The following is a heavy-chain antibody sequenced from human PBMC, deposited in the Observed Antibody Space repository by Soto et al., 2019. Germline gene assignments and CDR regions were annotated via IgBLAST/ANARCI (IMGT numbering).Heavy chain of an antibody. CDR1: GFTVRSYY. CDR3: ARELTSEHSF. D-gene: IGHD2-15*01. V-gene: IGHV3-66*01. Sequence: EVQLVESGGGLVQPGGSLRLSCAASGFTVRSYYMSWVRQAPGKGLEWVSVIYSGGTTYYADSVQGRFTISRDNSKNTSYLQMNSLRAEDTAVYYCARELTSEHSFWGQGTLVTVSA. J-gene: IGHJ4*02. CDR2: IYSGGTT.